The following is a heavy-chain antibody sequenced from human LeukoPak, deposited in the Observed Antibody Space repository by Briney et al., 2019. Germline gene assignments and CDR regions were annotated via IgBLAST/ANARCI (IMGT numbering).Heavy chain of an antibody. D-gene: IGHD2-8*02. J-gene: IGHJ4*02. CDR2: ISSSSSYI. Sequence: GGSLRLSCAASGFTFSNYGMHWVRQAPGKGLEWVSSISSSSSYIYYADSVKGRFTISRDNTKNSLYLQMNSLRAEDTAVYYCARDSPYGTAGYWGQGTLVTVSS. CDR3: ARDSPYGTAGY. V-gene: IGHV3-21*01. CDR1: GFTFSNYG.